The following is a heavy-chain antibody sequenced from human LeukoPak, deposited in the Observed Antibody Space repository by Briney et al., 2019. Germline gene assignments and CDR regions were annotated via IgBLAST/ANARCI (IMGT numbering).Heavy chain of an antibody. CDR3: AKGKVNHLGALDF. D-gene: IGHD1-26*01. Sequence: GGSLGLSCAASGFSFSSYAMSWVRQAPGKGLEWVSSVSESGDGTYYADSAMGRFIISRDNSRKTFHLQMDSLRADDTAIYYCAKGKVNHLGALDFWGQGTLVTVSS. V-gene: IGHV3-23*01. CDR1: GFSFSSYA. CDR2: VSESGDGT. J-gene: IGHJ4*02.